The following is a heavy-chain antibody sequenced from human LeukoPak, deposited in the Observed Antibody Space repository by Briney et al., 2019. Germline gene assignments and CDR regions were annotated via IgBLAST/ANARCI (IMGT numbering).Heavy chain of an antibody. V-gene: IGHV3-30-3*01. D-gene: IGHD3-16*01. J-gene: IGHJ3*02. CDR1: GFTFSSYA. Sequence: PGGSLRLSCAASGFTFSSYAMHWVRQAPGKGLEWVAVISYDGSNKYYADSVKGRFTISRDNSKNTLYLQMNSLRAEDTAVYYCARDLLLGVHDAFDIWGQGTMVTVSS. CDR3: ARDLLLGVHDAFDI. CDR2: ISYDGSNK.